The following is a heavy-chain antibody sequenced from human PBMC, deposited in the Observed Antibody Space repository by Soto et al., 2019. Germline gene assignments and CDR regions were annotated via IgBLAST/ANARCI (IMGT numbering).Heavy chain of an antibody. CDR3: AREMGWMQLWRRGMDV. CDR2: ISYDGSNK. V-gene: IGHV3-30-3*01. CDR1: GFTFSSYA. J-gene: IGHJ6*02. D-gene: IGHD5-18*01. Sequence: QVQLVESGGGVVQPGRSLRLSCAASGFTFSSYAMHWVRQAPGKGLEWVAVISYDGSNKYYADSVKGRFTISRDNSKNALYLQMNSLRAEDTAVYYCAREMGWMQLWRRGMDVWGQGTTVTVSS.